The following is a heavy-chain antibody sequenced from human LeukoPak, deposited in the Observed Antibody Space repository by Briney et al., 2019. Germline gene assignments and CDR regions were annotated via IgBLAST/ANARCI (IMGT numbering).Heavy chain of an antibody. V-gene: IGHV3-48*04. D-gene: IGHD3-9*01. CDR2: ISSSSITI. J-gene: IGHJ4*02. CDR3: ARGPPYYDILTGYDY. CDR1: GFTFSDYS. Sequence: GGSLRLSCAASGFTFSDYSMNWVRQAPGKGLGWVSYISSSSITIYYADSVKGRFTISRDNAKNSLYLQMNSLTAEDTAVYYCARGPPYYDILTGYDYWGQGTLVTVSS.